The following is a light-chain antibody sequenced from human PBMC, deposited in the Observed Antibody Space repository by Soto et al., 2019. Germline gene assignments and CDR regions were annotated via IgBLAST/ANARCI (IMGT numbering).Light chain of an antibody. J-gene: IGKJ4*01. V-gene: IGKV3-15*01. Sequence: EIVMTQSPATLSVSPGERATLSCRASQSVSSNLAWYQQKPGQAPRLLIYGASTRATGIPARFSGSGSGTEFTLTISSLQSEDFAVYYCQQYHNWPHTFGGGTKVEIK. CDR2: GAS. CDR3: QQYHNWPHT. CDR1: QSVSSN.